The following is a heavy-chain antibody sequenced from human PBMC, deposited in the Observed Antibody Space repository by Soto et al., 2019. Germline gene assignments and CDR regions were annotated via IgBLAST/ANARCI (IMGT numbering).Heavy chain of an antibody. CDR2: IIPILGIA. D-gene: IGHD1-7*01. V-gene: IGHV1-69*02. CDR1: GGTFSSYT. J-gene: IGHJ6*03. CDR3: ARGRERGNWSYPPYYYYYMDV. Sequence: QVQLVQSGAEVKKPGSSVKVSCKASGGTFSSYTISWVRQAPGQGLEWMGRIIPILGIANYAQKFQGRVTITADKSTSTAYMELSSLRSEDTAVYYCARGRERGNWSYPPYYYYYMDVWGKGTTVTVSS.